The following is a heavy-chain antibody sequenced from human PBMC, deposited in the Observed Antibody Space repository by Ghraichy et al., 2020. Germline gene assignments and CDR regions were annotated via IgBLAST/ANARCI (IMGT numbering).Heavy chain of an antibody. Sequence: GGSLRLSCVGSGFTFSGYCMNWVRQSPGKGLEWVSYITRSGRNKFYADSVKGRFTISRDNAQNSLFLQMNSLRDEDTAIYYCARGAREIRIYYCDGMDVWGQGTTVTVSS. CDR3: ARGAREIRIYYCDGMDV. V-gene: IGHV3-48*02. CDR2: ITRSGRNK. D-gene: IGHD4/OR15-4a*01. J-gene: IGHJ6*02. CDR1: GFTFSGYC.